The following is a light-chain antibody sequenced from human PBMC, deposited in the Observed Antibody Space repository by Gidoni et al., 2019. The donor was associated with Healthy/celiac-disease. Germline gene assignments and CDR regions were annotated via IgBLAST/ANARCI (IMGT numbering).Light chain of an antibody. CDR2: STN. CDR1: SGSVSTCYY. Sequence: QTVVTQEPSFSVSPGGTVTLTCGLSSGSVSTCYYPSWYQQTPGQAPRTLIYSTNTRSSGVPDRFSGSILGNKAALTITGAQADDESDYYCVLYMGSGISVFGGGTKLTVL. V-gene: IGLV8-61*01. CDR3: VLYMGSGISV. J-gene: IGLJ2*01.